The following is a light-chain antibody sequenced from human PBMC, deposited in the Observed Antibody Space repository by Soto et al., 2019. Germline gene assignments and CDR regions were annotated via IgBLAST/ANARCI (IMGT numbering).Light chain of an antibody. CDR3: QQYGSSGT. CDR2: GAS. CDR1: QSVSNNY. Sequence: EIVLTQSPGTLSLSPGERATLSCRASQSVSNNYLAWYQQKPGRAPRLLIYGASNRATGIPDRFSGSGSGTDFTLTISRLEPEHFAVYYCQQYGSSGTFGQGTKVDIK. J-gene: IGKJ1*01. V-gene: IGKV3-20*01.